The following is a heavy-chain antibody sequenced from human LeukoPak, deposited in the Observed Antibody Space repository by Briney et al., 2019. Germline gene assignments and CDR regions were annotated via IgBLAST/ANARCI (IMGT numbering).Heavy chain of an antibody. D-gene: IGHD5-18*01. Sequence: PSETLSLTCTVSGGSISSYYWSWIRQPPGKGLEWIGYIYYSGSTNYNPSLKSRVAISVDTSKNQFSLKLSFVTAADTAVYYCARGVVDTATVYYFDYWGQGTLVTVSS. CDR3: ARGVVDTATVYYFDY. V-gene: IGHV4-59*01. CDR1: GGSISSYY. J-gene: IGHJ4*02. CDR2: IYYSGST.